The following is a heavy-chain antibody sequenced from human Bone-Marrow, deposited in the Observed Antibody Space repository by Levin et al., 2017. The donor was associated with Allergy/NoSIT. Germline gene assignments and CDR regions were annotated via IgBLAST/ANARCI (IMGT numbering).Heavy chain of an antibody. CDR1: GFTFDDYA. J-gene: IGHJ4*02. D-gene: IGHD3-10*01. CDR2: ISWNSVNI. Sequence: SCAASGFTFDDYAMHWVRQAPGRGREWISSISWNSVNIDYADSVKGRFTISRDNAKNSLYLQVNSLRTEDTALYYCVKDMLSFYGSRTYPDYWGQGTLVTVSS. V-gene: IGHV3-9*01. CDR3: VKDMLSFYGSRTYPDY.